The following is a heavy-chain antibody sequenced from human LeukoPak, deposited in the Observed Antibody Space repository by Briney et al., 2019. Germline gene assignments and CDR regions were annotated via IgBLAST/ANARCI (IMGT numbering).Heavy chain of an antibody. D-gene: IGHD3-10*01. Sequence: SGGSLRLSCAASGFTFSRYAMSWVRQAPGKGLEWVSAISGSGGSTDYADSVKGRFTISRDNSKNTLYLQMNSLRAEDTAVYYCAKALDGSGSYYIPFDYWGQGTLVTVSS. CDR3: AKALDGSGSYYIPFDY. V-gene: IGHV3-23*01. CDR1: GFTFSRYA. J-gene: IGHJ4*02. CDR2: ISGSGGST.